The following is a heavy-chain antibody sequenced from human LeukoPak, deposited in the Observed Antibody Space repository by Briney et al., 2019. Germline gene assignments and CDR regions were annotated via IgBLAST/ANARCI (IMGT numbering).Heavy chain of an antibody. CDR1: GFIFSSYA. Sequence: AGGSLRLSCAASGFIFSSYAMSWVRQAPGKGLEWVSAISGSGGSTYYADSVKGRFTISRDNSKNTLYLQMNSLRAEDTAVYYCAKVAWGLYKLSPDYWGQGTLVTVSS. V-gene: IGHV3-23*01. D-gene: IGHD1-26*01. CDR3: AKVAWGLYKLSPDY. CDR2: ISGSGGST. J-gene: IGHJ4*02.